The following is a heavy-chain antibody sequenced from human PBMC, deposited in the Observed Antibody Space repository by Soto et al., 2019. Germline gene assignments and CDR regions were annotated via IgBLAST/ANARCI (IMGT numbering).Heavy chain of an antibody. D-gene: IGHD6-13*01. CDR3: ARSYGCCWYMTFDY. CDR2: INHSGST. J-gene: IGHJ4*02. CDR1: GESFSGYY. V-gene: IGHV4-34*01. Sequence: QVPLQQWGAGLLKPSETLSLTCAVYGESFSGYYWSWIRQPPGKGLEWIGEINHSGSTNYHPSLKTRLTLPDDPSTNQFSLKLSPVTAADTAVYYCARSYGCCWYMTFDYWGQGTLVTVSS.